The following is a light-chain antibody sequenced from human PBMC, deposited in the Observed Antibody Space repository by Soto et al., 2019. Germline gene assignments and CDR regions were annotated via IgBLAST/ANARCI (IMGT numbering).Light chain of an antibody. Sequence: EIVMTQSPATLSVSPGEIATLSFSASQSVSTNLAWYQQKPGQAPRLLIYGASTRATGIPARFSGSGSGTDLTLTISSLQSEDFAVYYCQQFYDWPWTFGQGTKVDIK. J-gene: IGKJ1*01. V-gene: IGKV3-15*01. CDR1: QSVSTN. CDR3: QQFYDWPWT. CDR2: GAS.